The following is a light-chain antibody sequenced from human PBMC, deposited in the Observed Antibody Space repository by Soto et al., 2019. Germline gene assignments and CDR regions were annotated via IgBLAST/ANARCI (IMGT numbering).Light chain of an antibody. J-gene: IGKJ5*01. CDR1: QSVSSY. V-gene: IGKV3-11*01. CDR2: DAS. CDR3: QQRSNWPPT. Sequence: EIVLTHSPATLSLSPGERATLSFRSSQSVSSYLAWYQQKPGQAPRLLIYDASNRATGIPARFSGSGSGTDFTLTISSLEPEDFAVYYCQQRSNWPPTFGQGTRLEI.